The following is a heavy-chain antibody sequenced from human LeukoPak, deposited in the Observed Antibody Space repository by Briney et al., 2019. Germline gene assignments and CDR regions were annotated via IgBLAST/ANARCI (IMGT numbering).Heavy chain of an antibody. J-gene: IGHJ4*02. D-gene: IGHD2-2*01. V-gene: IGHV3-49*04. CDR2: IRSKAYGGTT. CDR1: GFTFGDYA. Sequence: GGSLRLSCTASGFTFGDYAMNWVRQAPGKGLGWEGFIRSKAYGGTTEYAASVRGRFTISRDDSKSIAYLQMNSLKTEDTAVYYCTRVGLPAAMPLDYWGQGTLVTVSS. CDR3: TRVGLPAAMPLDY.